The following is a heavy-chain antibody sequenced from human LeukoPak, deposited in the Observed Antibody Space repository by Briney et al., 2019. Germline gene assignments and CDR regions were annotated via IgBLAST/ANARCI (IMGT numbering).Heavy chain of an antibody. Sequence: SGGSLRLSCAVSGFILSDYWMTWIRQAPGKGLEWVANINQDGSEKYYVDSVKGRFTISRDNAKNSLYLQMNSLRGEDTAVYYCARVRQLVPLAGYGMDVWGQGTTVTVSS. CDR2: INQDGSEK. CDR1: GFILSDYW. CDR3: ARVRQLVPLAGYGMDV. D-gene: IGHD6-13*01. V-gene: IGHV3-7*01. J-gene: IGHJ6*02.